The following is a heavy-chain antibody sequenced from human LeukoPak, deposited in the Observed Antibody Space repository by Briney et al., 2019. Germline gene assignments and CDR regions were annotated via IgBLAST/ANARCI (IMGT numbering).Heavy chain of an antibody. CDR3: ARSVKDSSGYYYSFPWYFDL. J-gene: IGHJ2*01. CDR2: IYYSGST. CDR1: GGSISSYY. D-gene: IGHD3-22*01. V-gene: IGHV4-59*08. Sequence: PSETLSLTCTVSGGSISSYYWSWIRQPPGKGLEWIGYIYYSGSTNYNPSLKSRVTISVDTSKNQFSLKLSSVTAADTAVYYCARSVKDSSGYYYSFPWYFDLWGRGTLVTVS.